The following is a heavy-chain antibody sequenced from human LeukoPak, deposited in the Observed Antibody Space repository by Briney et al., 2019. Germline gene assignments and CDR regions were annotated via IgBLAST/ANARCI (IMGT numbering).Heavy chain of an antibody. V-gene: IGHV4-61*08. Sequence: PSQTLSLTCTVSGGSISSGDYYWSWIRQPPGKGLEWIGYIYYSGSTNYNPSLKSRVTISVDTSKNQFSLKLSSVTAADTAVYYCASGGNSDPFDYWGQGTLVTVSS. CDR1: GGSISSGDYY. J-gene: IGHJ4*02. D-gene: IGHD4-23*01. CDR2: IYYSGST. CDR3: ASGGNSDPFDY.